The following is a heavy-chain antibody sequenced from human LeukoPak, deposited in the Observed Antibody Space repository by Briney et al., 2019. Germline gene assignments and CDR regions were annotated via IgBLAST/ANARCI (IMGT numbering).Heavy chain of an antibody. CDR2: ISGSGDST. J-gene: IGHJ4*02. CDR1: GLTFRNYA. CDR3: AKDRYGDYSFDY. D-gene: IGHD4-17*01. V-gene: IGHV3-23*01. Sequence: GWSLTLSCAASGLTFRNYAMSWVGQAPGKGLEWVSAISGSGDSTDYADSAKGRFTISRDNSKNTLYLQMNSLRAEDTAVYYCAKDRYGDYSFDYWGQGTLVTVSS.